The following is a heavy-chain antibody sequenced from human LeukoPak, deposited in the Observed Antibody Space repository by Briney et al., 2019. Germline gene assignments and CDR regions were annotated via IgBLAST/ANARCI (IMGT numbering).Heavy chain of an antibody. CDR2: ISSSGSTI. CDR3: AKDDGGVRGANLDY. J-gene: IGHJ4*02. D-gene: IGHD3-10*01. CDR1: GFTFSSYE. V-gene: IGHV3-48*03. Sequence: HPGGSLRLSCAASGFTFSSYEMNWVRQAPGKGLEWVSYISSSGSTIYYADSVKGRFTISRDNAKNSLYLQMNSLRAEATAVYYCAKDDGGVRGANLDYWGQGTLVTVSS.